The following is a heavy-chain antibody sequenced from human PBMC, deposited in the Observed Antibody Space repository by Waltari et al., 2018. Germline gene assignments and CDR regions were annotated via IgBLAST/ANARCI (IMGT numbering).Heavy chain of an antibody. J-gene: IGHJ4*02. Sequence: EVQLLESGGDRVQPGGSLRLSCVASGATFSSYAMSWVRQAPGKGLGWVSAITGSGSSTYYADAVKGRFTISRDNSKNTVYLQRDNLRADDTAVYYCLRPTVTPYWGQGTLVTVSS. CDR1: GATFSSYA. V-gene: IGHV3-23*01. CDR3: LRPTVTPY. D-gene: IGHD2-21*02. CDR2: ITGSGSST.